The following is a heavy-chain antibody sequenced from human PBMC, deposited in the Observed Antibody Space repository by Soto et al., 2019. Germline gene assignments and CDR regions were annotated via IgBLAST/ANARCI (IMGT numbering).Heavy chain of an antibody. V-gene: IGHV3-74*01. J-gene: IGHJ4*02. Sequence: SVGSLRLSCAAPGFSFSSYWMHWVRQAPGKGLVWVSRINSDGSSTNYADSVKGRFTISRDNAKNTLYLQMNSLRAEDTAVYYCARDSARGVPYFDYWGQGTLVTVSS. CDR2: INSDGSST. CDR3: ARDSARGVPYFDY. CDR1: GFSFSSYW. D-gene: IGHD3-10*01.